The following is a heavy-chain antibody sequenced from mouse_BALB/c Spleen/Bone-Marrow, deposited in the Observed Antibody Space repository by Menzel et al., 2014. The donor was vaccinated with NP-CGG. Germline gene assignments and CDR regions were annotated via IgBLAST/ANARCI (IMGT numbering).Heavy chain of an antibody. Sequence: QVHLQQPGPGLVAPSQSLSITCTVSGFSLXSYGVHWVRQPPGKGLECLGVIWAGGSTNYNSALMSRLSISKDNSKSQVFLKMNSLQTDDTAMYYCARRGDGYYLDYWGQGTTLTVSS. CDR3: ARRGDGYYLDY. CDR2: IWAGGST. D-gene: IGHD2-3*01. J-gene: IGHJ2*01. V-gene: IGHV2-9*02. CDR1: GFSLXSYG.